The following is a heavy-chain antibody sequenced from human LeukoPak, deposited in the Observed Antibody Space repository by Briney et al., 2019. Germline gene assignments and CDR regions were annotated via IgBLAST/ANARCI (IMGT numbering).Heavy chain of an antibody. V-gene: IGHV1-69*05. Sequence: SVKVSCKASGDTFSSYAISWVRQAPGQGLEWMGGIIPIFGTANYAQKLQGRVTMTTDTSTSTAYMELRSLRSDDTAVYYCAIVRSGSYFDYWGQGTLVTVSS. D-gene: IGHD3-22*01. CDR3: AIVRSGSYFDY. J-gene: IGHJ4*02. CDR2: IIPIFGTA. CDR1: GDTFSSYA.